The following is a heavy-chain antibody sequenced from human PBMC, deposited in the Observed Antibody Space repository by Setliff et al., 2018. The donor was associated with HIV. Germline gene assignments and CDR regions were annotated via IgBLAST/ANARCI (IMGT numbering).Heavy chain of an antibody. CDR2: ISSSSSYI. CDR1: GFTFFDYA. J-gene: IGHJ3*01. Sequence: GGSLRLSCAASGFTFFDYALNWVRQAPGKGLEWVSSISSSSSYIHYADSMKGRFTIARDNARNSLYLEMNSLRAEDTAVYYCARSRSTRDAFDLWGQGTMVTVSS. CDR3: ARSRSTRDAFDL. V-gene: IGHV3-21*01. D-gene: IGHD2-2*01.